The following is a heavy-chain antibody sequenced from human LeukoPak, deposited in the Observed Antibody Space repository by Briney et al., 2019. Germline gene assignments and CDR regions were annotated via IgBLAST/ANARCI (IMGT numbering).Heavy chain of an antibody. Sequence: SETLSLTCTVSGGSISSYYWSWIRQPAGKGLGWIGRIYTSGSTNYNPSLKSRVTMSVDTSKNQFSLKLSSVTAADTAVYYCARTTEGYCSSASCFGFSYSYYMDVWGKGTTVTISS. CDR2: IYTSGST. J-gene: IGHJ6*03. CDR3: ARTTEGYCSSASCFGFSYSYYMDV. V-gene: IGHV4-4*07. CDR1: GGSISSYY. D-gene: IGHD2-2*01.